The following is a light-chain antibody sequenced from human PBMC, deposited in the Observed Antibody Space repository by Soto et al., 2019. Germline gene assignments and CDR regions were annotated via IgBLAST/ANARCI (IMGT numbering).Light chain of an antibody. CDR3: CSYTASDLWV. CDR1: MRDVGAYNL. V-gene: IGLV2-14*03. J-gene: IGLJ3*02. CDR2: AVT. Sequence: QSALTQPASVSGSPGQSITISCAGTMRDVGAYNLVSWYQQVPGKAPKLMISAVTQRPSGVPDRFSGSKSGNTASLTISGLQADDEADYFCCSYTASDLWVFGGGTKLTVL.